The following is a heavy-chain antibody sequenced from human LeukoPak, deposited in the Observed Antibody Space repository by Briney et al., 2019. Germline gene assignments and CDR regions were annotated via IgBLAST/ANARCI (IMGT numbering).Heavy chain of an antibody. CDR2: ISYDGSNK. V-gene: IGHV3-30-3*01. CDR3: AKEVIVGVSFDS. Sequence: PGGSLRLSCAASGFTFSSYVMHWVRQAPGKGLEWVAVISYDGSNKYYADSVKGRFTISRDNSKNTLYVQMNSLRAEDTAVYYCAKEVIVGVSFDSWGQGTLVTVSS. CDR1: GFTFSSYV. J-gene: IGHJ4*02. D-gene: IGHD1-26*01.